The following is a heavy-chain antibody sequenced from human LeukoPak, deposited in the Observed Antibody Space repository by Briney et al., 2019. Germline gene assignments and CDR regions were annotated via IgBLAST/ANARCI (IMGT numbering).Heavy chain of an antibody. V-gene: IGHV1-24*01. CDR1: GYTLTELS. D-gene: IGHD3-22*01. CDR3: ATAWMDYYDSSGYYLGY. CDR2: FDPEDGET. Sequence: GASVKVSCKVSGYTLTELSMHWVRQAPGKGLEWMGGFDPEDGETIYAQKLQGRVTMTEDTSTDTAYMELSSLRSEDTAVYYCATAWMDYYDSSGYYLGYWGQGTLVTVSS. J-gene: IGHJ4*02.